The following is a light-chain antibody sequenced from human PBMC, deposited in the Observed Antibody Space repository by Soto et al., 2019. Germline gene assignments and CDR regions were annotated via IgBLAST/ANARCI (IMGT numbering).Light chain of an antibody. Sequence: QSALTQPASVSGPPGQSITISCTGTGSDIGGYNYVSWYQQHPGKAPQLMIYEATDRPSGVSSRFSGSKSGSTASLTISGLQAEDEADYYCSSYTSSATWVFGGGTKLTV. CDR1: GSDIGGYNY. CDR3: SSYTSSATWV. CDR2: EAT. J-gene: IGLJ3*02. V-gene: IGLV2-14*01.